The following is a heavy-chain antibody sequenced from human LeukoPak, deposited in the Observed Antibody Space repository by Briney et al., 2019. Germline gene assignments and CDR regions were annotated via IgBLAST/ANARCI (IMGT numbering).Heavy chain of an antibody. CDR3: ARTPNIHWFDP. V-gene: IGHV4-39*01. D-gene: IGHD2/OR15-2a*01. CDR1: GGSISTSNYY. Sequence: ETLSLTCTVSGGSISTSNYYWAWIRQPPGKGLEWIGSIYYSGSTYYNPSLKTRVTISADTSKNQFSLNLRSVTAADTAVYYCARTPNIHWFDPWGQGTLVTVSS. J-gene: IGHJ5*02. CDR2: IYYSGST.